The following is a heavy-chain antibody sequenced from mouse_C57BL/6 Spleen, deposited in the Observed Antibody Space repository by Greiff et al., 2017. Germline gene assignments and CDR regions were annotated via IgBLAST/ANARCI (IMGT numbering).Heavy chain of an antibody. CDR3: ARSHYGSSYWYIDV. Sequence: QVQLQQPGAELVKPGASVKLSCKASGYTFTSYWMHWVKQRPGQGLEWIGMIHPNSGSTNYNAKFKSKATLTVDKSSSTAYMQLSSLTSEDSAVXYCARSHYGSSYWYIDVWGTGTTGTGSS. V-gene: IGHV1-64*01. CDR1: GYTFTSYW. CDR2: IHPNSGST. J-gene: IGHJ1*03. D-gene: IGHD1-1*01.